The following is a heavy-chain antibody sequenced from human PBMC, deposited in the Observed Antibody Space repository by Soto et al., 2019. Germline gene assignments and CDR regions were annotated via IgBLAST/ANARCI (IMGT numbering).Heavy chain of an antibody. J-gene: IGHJ6*02. Sequence: SLRLSCAASGFTFSSCAMGWVRQAPGKGLEWVSDIIDSGASTYYADSVKGRFTISRDNSKSTLYLQMNSLRAEDTALYYCAKGRSYYYYYGVDVWGQGTTVTVPS. CDR1: GFTFSSCA. CDR2: IIDSGAST. V-gene: IGHV3-23*01. CDR3: AKGRSYYYYYGVDV.